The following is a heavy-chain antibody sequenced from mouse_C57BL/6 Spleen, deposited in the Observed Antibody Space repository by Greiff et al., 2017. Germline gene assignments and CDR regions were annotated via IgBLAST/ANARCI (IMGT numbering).Heavy chain of an antibody. D-gene: IGHD1-1*01. CDR1: GYAFSSYW. J-gene: IGHJ3*01. V-gene: IGHV1-80*01. CDR3: ARRGSSSLFAY. Sequence: VQLQQSGAELVKPGASVKISCKASGYAFSSYWLNWVQQRPGKGLEWIGQIYPGDGDTNYNGKFKGKATLTADKSSSTAYMQLSSLTSEDSAVYFCARRGSSSLFAYWGQGTLVTVSA. CDR2: IYPGDGDT.